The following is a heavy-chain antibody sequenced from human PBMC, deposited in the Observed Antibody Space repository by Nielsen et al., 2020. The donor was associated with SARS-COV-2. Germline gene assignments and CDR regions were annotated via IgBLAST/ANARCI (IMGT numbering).Heavy chain of an antibody. CDR3: ARDEPPRGSGSYYNPPWPFYYYYGMDV. Sequence: ASVKVSCKASGYTFTGYYMHWVRQAPGQGLEWMGRINPNSGGTNYAQKFQGRVTMTRDTSISTAYMELSRLRSDDTAVYYCARDEPPRGSGSYYNPPWPFYYYYGMDVWGQGTTVTVSS. V-gene: IGHV1-2*06. CDR1: GYTFTGYY. J-gene: IGHJ6*02. D-gene: IGHD3-10*01. CDR2: INPNSGGT.